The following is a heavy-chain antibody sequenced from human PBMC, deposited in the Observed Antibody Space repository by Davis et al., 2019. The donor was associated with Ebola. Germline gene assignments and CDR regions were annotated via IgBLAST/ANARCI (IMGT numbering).Heavy chain of an antibody. CDR1: GYTFSSYW. Sequence: PGGSLRLSCKGSGYTFSSYWISWVRQMPGKGLEWMGMIYPIDSDTRQSPSFQGQVTMSADRSINTVYLHWGGLKASDTAIYYCARRRDSGSYPPEPFDIWGQGTVVTVSS. CDR3: ARRRDSGSYPPEPFDI. V-gene: IGHV5-51*01. D-gene: IGHD1-26*01. CDR2: IYPIDSDT. J-gene: IGHJ3*02.